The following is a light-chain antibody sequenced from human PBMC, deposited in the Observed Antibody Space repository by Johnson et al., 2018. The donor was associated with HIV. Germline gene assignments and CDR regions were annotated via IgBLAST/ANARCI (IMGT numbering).Light chain of an antibody. CDR3: GTWDKSLNTGAV. Sequence: QSVLTQPPSVSAAPGQKVTISCSGSSSNIGNNYVSWYQLLPGTAPKLLIYENNKRPSGIPDRFSGSKSGTSATLGIAGLQTGDEGDYYCGTWDKSLNTGAVFGTGTKVTVL. CDR1: SSNIGNNY. J-gene: IGLJ1*01. CDR2: ENN. V-gene: IGLV1-51*02.